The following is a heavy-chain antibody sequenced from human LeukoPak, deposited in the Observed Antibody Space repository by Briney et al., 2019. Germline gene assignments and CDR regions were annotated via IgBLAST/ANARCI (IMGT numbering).Heavy chain of an antibody. D-gene: IGHD5-18*01. CDR2: IYSGGTT. CDR3: ARVDTVMAYYFDL. Sequence: PGGSLRLSCAASGFTVSTNCMTWVRQAPGKGLEWVSTIYSGGTTYYADSVMGRFTISRHNSRNTLYLQMNSPRAEDTAVYYCARVDTVMAYYFDLWGQGTLVTVSS. J-gene: IGHJ4*02. CDR1: GFTVSTNC. V-gene: IGHV3-53*04.